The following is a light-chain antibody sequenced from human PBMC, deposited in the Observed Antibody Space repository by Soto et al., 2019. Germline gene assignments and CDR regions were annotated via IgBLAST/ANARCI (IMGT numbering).Light chain of an antibody. CDR1: QSVSSY. V-gene: IGKV3-11*01. CDR2: DAS. J-gene: IGKJ2*01. CDR3: QQSSNLPPYT. Sequence: EIVLTQSPATLSLSPGERATLSCRASQSVSSYLAWYQQKPGQAPRLLIYDASNMATGIPARFSGSGSGTDFTLTISSLEPEDFAVYYCQQSSNLPPYTFGQGTKLEIK.